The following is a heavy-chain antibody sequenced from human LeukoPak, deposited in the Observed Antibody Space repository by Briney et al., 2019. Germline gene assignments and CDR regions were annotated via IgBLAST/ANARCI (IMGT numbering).Heavy chain of an antibody. CDR3: ARIDDASYCSGGSCYGR. Sequence: GESLKISCKGSGYSFTGYWIGWVRQMPGKGLEWMGIIYPGDSDTRYSPSFQGQVTISADKSISTAYLQWSSLKASDTAMYYCARIDDASYCSGGSCYGRWGQGTLVTVSS. J-gene: IGHJ4*02. V-gene: IGHV5-51*01. CDR2: IYPGDSDT. CDR1: GYSFTGYW. D-gene: IGHD2-15*01.